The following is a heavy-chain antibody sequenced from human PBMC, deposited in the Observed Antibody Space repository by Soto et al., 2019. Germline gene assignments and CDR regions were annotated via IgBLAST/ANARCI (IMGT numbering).Heavy chain of an antibody. CDR3: ASGEYNWSKPPYFDY. V-gene: IGHV4-34*01. J-gene: IGHJ4*02. CDR1: GGSFSGYY. D-gene: IGHD1-20*01. Sequence: PSETLSLTCAVYGGSFSGYYWSWIRQPPGKGLEWIGEINHSGSTNYNPSLKSRVTISVDTSKNQFSLKLSSVTAADTAVYYCASGEYNWSKPPYFDYWGQGTLVTVS. CDR2: INHSGST.